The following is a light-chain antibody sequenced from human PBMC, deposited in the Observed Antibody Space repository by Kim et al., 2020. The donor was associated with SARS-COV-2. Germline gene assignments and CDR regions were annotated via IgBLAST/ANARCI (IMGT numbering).Light chain of an antibody. J-gene: IGLJ3*02. V-gene: IGLV10-54*01. CDR1: TKNVGNEG. CDR3: SAWGASLSAWV. CDR2: RRY. Sequence: QPATIICPGTTKNVGNEGAGWLQQHQRHPPKLLSGRRYNRPSEISERFSASRSGSTASLTITGRQPEDEADYYCSAWGASLSAWVFGGGTKLTVL.